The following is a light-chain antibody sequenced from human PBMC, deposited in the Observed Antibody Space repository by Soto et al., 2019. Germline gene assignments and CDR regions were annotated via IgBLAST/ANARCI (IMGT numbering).Light chain of an antibody. CDR2: DAS. V-gene: IGKV1-33*01. Sequence: DIQMTQSPSSLSASVGDRVTITCQASQDINKYLNWYQQKPGKAPKVLIYDASNSATGVPSRFSGSGSGTDFTFTISSLQPEDFATYYCQQYDNVLFTSTFGQGTKVEMK. CDR3: QQYDNVLFTST. J-gene: IGKJ2*01. CDR1: QDINKY.